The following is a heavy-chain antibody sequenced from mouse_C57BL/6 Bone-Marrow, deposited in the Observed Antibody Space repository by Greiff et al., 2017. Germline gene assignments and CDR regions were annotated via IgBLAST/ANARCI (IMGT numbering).Heavy chain of an antibody. D-gene: IGHD3-2*02. CDR3: GRRSAGVPWFAY. CDR1: GYTFTSYC. CDR2: IDPSDGYT. V-gene: IGHV1-69*01. J-gene: IGHJ3*01. Sequence: QVQLQQPGAELVMPGASVKLSCKASGYTFTSYCMHWVQQRPGQGLEWIGEIDPSDGYTNYNQKFKGKSTLTVDNSSSTAYMQLRSLTSEDSAVYYCGRRSAGVPWFAYWGQGTLVTVSA.